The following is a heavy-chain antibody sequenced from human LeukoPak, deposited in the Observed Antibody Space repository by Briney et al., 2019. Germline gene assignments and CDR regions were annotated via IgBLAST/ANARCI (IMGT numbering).Heavy chain of an antibody. D-gene: IGHD5-24*01. J-gene: IGHJ5*02. CDR2: ISHSGSI. CDR1: GYSINSGYY. V-gene: IGHV4-38-2*01. Sequence: PAETLSLTCAVSGYSINSGYYWGWIRQPPGKGLEWIGSISHSGSIYYNPSLKSRVTISVDTSKNQFSLKLSSVTAADTAVYYCARLRDLSNCLDPRGQGTLVTVSS. CDR3: ARLRDLSNCLDP.